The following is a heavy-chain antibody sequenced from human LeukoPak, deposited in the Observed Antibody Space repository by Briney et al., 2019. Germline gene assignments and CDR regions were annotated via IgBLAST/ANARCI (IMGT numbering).Heavy chain of an antibody. V-gene: IGHV3-74*01. CDR1: GFTFSSYW. CDR3: ARGEVATTYYYGMDV. J-gene: IGHJ6*02. Sequence: PGGSLRLSCAASGFTFSSYWMHWVRHTPGKGLVWVSRINTDGSNTGYADSVKGRFTISRDNAKNSLFLQMDSPRADDTAVYYCARGEVATTYYYGMDVWGQGTTVTVSS. CDR2: INTDGSNT. D-gene: IGHD5-12*01.